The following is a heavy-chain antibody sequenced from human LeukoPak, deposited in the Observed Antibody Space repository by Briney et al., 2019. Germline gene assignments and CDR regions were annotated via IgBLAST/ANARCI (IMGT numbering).Heavy chain of an antibody. V-gene: IGHV4-38-2*02. CDR1: GYSISSGYY. Sequence: SSETLSLTCTVSGYSISSGYYWGWIRQPPGKGLEWIGEINHSGSTNYNPSLKSRVTISVDTSKNQFSLKLSSVTAADTAVYYCARGKRVIDYWGQGTLVTVSS. CDR3: ARGKRVIDY. CDR2: INHSGST. J-gene: IGHJ4*02.